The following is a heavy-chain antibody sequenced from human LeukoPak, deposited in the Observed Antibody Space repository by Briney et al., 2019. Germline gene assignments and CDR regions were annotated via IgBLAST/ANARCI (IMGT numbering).Heavy chain of an antibody. J-gene: IGHJ5*02. Sequence: ASVKVSCKASGYTFTGYYMHWVRQAPGQGLEWMGWLNPNSGGTNYAQKFQGRVTMTRDTSISTAYMELSRLRSDDTAVYYCSRTRGIAAAGRVWFDPWGQGTLVTVSS. CDR1: GYTFTGYY. CDR3: SRTRGIAAAGRVWFDP. D-gene: IGHD6-13*01. V-gene: IGHV1-2*02. CDR2: LNPNSGGT.